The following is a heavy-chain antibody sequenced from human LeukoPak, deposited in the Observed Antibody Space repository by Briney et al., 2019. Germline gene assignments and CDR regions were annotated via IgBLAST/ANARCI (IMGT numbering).Heavy chain of an antibody. V-gene: IGHV1-2*02. CDR3: AREPRGYQLLGILDY. CDR2: INPNSGGT. CDR1: GYTFSGYY. Sequence: ASVKVSCKASGYTFSGYYMHWVRQAAGQGLESMGWINPNSGGTNYAQKFQGRVTMTRDTSISTAYMELSRLRSDDTAVYYCAREPRGYQLLGILDYWGQGTLVTVSS. J-gene: IGHJ4*02. D-gene: IGHD2-2*01.